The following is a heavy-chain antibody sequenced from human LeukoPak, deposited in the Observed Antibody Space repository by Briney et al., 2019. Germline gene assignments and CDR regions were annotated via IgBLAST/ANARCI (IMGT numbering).Heavy chain of an antibody. CDR2: IIPIFGTA. D-gene: IGHD2-2*01. CDR3: ARARYCSSTSCYSDFDY. CDR1: GGTFSSYA. Sequence: ASVKVSCKASGGTFSSYAISWVRQAPGQGLEWMGGIIPIFGTANYAQKFQGRVTTTTDESTSTAYMELSSLRSEDTAVYYCARARYCSSTSCYSDFDYWGQGTLVTVSS. V-gene: IGHV1-69*05. J-gene: IGHJ4*02.